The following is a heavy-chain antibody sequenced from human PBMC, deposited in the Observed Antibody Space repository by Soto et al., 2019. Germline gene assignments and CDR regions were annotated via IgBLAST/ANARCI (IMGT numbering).Heavy chain of an antibody. CDR1: GGSISSGGYY. J-gene: IGHJ4*02. CDR2: IYYSGST. D-gene: IGHD2-2*01. V-gene: IGHV4-31*03. CDR3: ARSSTSAYYFDY. Sequence: PSETLSLTCTVSGGSISSGGYYWSWIRQHPGKGLEWIGYIYYSGSTYYNPSLKSRVTISVDTSKNQFSLKLSSVTAADTAVYYCARSSTSAYYFDYWGQGTLVTV.